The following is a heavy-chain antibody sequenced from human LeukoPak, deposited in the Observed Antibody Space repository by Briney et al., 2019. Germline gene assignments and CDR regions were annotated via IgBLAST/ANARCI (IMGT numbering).Heavy chain of an antibody. CDR1: GGTFSSYA. Sequence: SVKVSCKASGGTFSSYAISWVRQAPGQGLEWMGRIIPIFGTANYAQKFQGRVTITTDESTSTAYMELSSLRSEDTTVYYCARVFDYGDYVGWYFDLWGRGTLVTVSS. CDR3: ARVFDYGDYVGWYFDL. V-gene: IGHV1-69*05. CDR2: IIPIFGTA. J-gene: IGHJ2*01. D-gene: IGHD4-17*01.